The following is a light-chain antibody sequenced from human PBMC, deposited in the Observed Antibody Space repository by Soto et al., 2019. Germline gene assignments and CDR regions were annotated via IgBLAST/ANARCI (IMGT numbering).Light chain of an antibody. Sequence: PGERATLSCRASQSVSSSHLAWYQQNPGQPPRLLIYGASNRATGIPDRFSGSGSGTDFTLIINRLEPEDVAIYYCQQYGGSPRITFGQGTRLEIK. CDR2: GAS. CDR1: QSVSSSH. J-gene: IGKJ5*01. CDR3: QQYGGSPRIT. V-gene: IGKV3-20*01.